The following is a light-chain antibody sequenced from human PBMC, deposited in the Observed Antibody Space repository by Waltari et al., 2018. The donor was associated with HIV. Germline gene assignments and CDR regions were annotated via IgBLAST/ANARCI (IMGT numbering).Light chain of an antibody. CDR2: RNN. V-gene: IGLV1-47*01. CDR1: SSNIGSNY. CDR3: AAWDDSLSGLV. J-gene: IGLJ3*02. Sequence: QSVLTQPPSASGTPAQRVTISCSGSSSNIGSNYVYWYQQLPGTAPKLLIYRNNQRPSGVPDRLSGSKSGTSASLAISGLRSEDEADYYCAAWDDSLSGLVFGGGTKLTVL.